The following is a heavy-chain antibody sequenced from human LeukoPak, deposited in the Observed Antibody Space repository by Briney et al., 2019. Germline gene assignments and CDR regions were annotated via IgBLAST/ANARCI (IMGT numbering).Heavy chain of an antibody. CDR3: ASTQGDFWSGYDWFDP. CDR1: GGTFSSYA. V-gene: IGHV1-69*13. D-gene: IGHD3-3*01. CDR2: IIPIFGTA. J-gene: IGHJ5*02. Sequence: ASVKVSCKASGGTFSSYAISWVRQAPGQGLEWMGGIIPIFGTANYAQKFQGRVTITADESTSTAYMELSSLRSEDTAVYYCASTQGDFWSGYDWFDPWGQGTLVTVSS.